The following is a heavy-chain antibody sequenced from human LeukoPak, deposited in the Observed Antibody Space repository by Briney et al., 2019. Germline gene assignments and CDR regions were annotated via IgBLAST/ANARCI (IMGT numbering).Heavy chain of an antibody. J-gene: IGHJ5*02. CDR2: IYPGDSDT. V-gene: IGHV5-51*03. Sequence: GESLKISCKGSGYSFTSYWIGWVRQMPGKGLEWMGIIYPGDSDTRYSPSFQGQVTISADKSISTAYLQWGSLKASDTAKYYCARRRDGYKNSPNWFDPWGQGTLVTVSS. CDR1: GYSFTSYW. D-gene: IGHD5-24*01. CDR3: ARRRDGYKNSPNWFDP.